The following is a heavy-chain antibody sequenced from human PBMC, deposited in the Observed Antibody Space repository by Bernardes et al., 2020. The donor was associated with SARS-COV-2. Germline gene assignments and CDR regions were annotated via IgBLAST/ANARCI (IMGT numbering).Heavy chain of an antibody. Sequence: GSLRLSCAASGFTFSSYWMHWVRHAPGKGLVWVSRINSDGSSTSYADSVKGRFTISRDNAKNTLYLQMNSLRAEDTAVYYCARVNDYYDSSGYYNDAFDIWGQGTMVTVSS. CDR2: INSDGSST. CDR3: ARVNDYYDSSGYYNDAFDI. D-gene: IGHD3-22*01. J-gene: IGHJ3*02. V-gene: IGHV3-74*01. CDR1: GFTFSSYW.